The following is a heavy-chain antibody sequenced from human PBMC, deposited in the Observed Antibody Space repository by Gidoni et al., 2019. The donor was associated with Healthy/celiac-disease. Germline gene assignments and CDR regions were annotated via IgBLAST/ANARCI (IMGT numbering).Heavy chain of an antibody. D-gene: IGHD6-6*01. Sequence: EVQLVESGGGLVQPGGSLRLSCAASGFTFSSYEMNWVRQAPGKGLEWVSYISSSGSTIYDADSVKGRFTISRDNAKNSLYLQMNILRAEDTAVYYCARAVEYSSSCDAFDIWGQGTMVTVSS. CDR3: ARAVEYSSSCDAFDI. CDR2: ISSSGSTI. J-gene: IGHJ3*02. CDR1: GFTFSSYE. V-gene: IGHV3-48*03.